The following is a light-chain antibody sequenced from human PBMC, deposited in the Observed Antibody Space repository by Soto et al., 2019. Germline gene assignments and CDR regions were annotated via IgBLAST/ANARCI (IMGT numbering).Light chain of an antibody. Sequence: VMKQYTDVLSVSSGERATLSCRALRTGDSIFAWYQRKPRQPPRRLNHGASTRATGIPARFSGSGSGTDFTLTISSLEPEDFAVYYCQQLTDWPTHWTFGQGTLLEIK. CDR2: GAS. CDR3: QQLTDWPTHWT. J-gene: IGKJ5*01. V-gene: IGKV3-15*01. CDR1: RTGDSI.